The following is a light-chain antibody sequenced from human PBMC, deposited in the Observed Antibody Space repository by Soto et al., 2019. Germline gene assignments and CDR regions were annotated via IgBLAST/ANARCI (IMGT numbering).Light chain of an antibody. Sequence: DIVMTQSPLSLPVTPGEPASISCRSSQSLLHSNGYNYLDWYLQKPGQSPQLLIYFGSNRATGVPARFSGSGSGTEFTLTISRLQAEDVGVYYCLQAGQRALTFGPGAKVEIK. CDR2: FGS. CDR1: QSLLHSNGYNY. V-gene: IGKV2-28*01. CDR3: LQAGQRALT. J-gene: IGKJ3*01.